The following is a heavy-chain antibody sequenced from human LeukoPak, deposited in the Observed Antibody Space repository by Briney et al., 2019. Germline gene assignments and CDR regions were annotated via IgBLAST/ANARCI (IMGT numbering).Heavy chain of an antibody. D-gene: IGHD5-12*01. CDR1: GYTFTSYA. V-gene: IGHV1-3*01. J-gene: IGHJ4*02. CDR3: ARGVATNRYYFGY. Sequence: ASVTVSCTASGYTFTSYAMHWVRQAPGQRLEWMGWINAGNGNTKYSQKFQGRVTITRDTSASTAYMELSSLRSEDTAVYSCARGVATNRYYFGYWGQGTLVTVSS. CDR2: INAGNGNT.